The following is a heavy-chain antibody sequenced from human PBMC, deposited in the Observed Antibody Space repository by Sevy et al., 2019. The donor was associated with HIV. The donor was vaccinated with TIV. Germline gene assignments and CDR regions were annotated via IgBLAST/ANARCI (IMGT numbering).Heavy chain of an antibody. CDR3: ARSGRTYYYDSSGYYYAYDY. D-gene: IGHD3-22*01. V-gene: IGHV1-2*02. J-gene: IGHJ4*02. CDR2: INPNSGGT. Sequence: ASVKVSCKASGYTFTGYYMHWVRQAPGQGLEWMGWINPNSGGTNYAQKFQGRVTMTRDTSISTAYMELSRLRSDGTAVYYCARSGRTYYYDSSGYYYAYDYWGQGTLVTVSS. CDR1: GYTFTGYY.